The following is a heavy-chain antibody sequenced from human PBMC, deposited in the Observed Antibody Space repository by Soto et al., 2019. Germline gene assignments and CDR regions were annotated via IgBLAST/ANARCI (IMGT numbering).Heavy chain of an antibody. Sequence: QVQLQESGPGLVKPSQTLSLTCSVSGGSISSGDYYWSWIRQPPGKGLEWSVYMFYTGTTYYNPSLKSRITISMDTSKNQFSLRLTSVTAADTAEYHCASVVRFCSSPSCRGRNWFDPWGQGTRVTVSS. CDR2: MFYTGTT. CDR3: ASVVRFCSSPSCRGRNWFDP. D-gene: IGHD2-2*01. CDR1: GGSISSGDYY. V-gene: IGHV4-30-4*01. J-gene: IGHJ5*02.